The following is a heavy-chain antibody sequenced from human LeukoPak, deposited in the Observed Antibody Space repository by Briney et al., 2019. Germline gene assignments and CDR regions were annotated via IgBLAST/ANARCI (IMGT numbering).Heavy chain of an antibody. CDR2: IYHGDSDT. CDR1: GYSFTTYW. Sequence: GESLKISCRGSGYSFTTYWIGWVRQMPGKGLEWMGIIYHGDSDTRYTPSFQGQVTMSADKSINTAYLHWSSLKASDTAMYYCARRQGCSSTSCPPDYWGQGTLVTV. D-gene: IGHD2-2*01. J-gene: IGHJ4*02. V-gene: IGHV5-51*01. CDR3: ARRQGCSSTSCPPDY.